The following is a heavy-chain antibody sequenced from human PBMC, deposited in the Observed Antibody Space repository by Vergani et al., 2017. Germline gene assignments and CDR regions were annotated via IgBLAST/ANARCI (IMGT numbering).Heavy chain of an antibody. J-gene: IGHJ6*01. CDR1: GFTFSSYA. CDR2: ISGSGGST. V-gene: IGHV3-23*01. CDR3: AKTSGGYSYGYYPYYYGMYV. D-gene: IGHD5-18*01. Sequence: EVQLLESGGGLVQPGGSLRLSCAASGFTFSSYAMSWVRQAPGKGLEWVSAISGSGGSTYYADSVKGRFTISRDNSKNTLYLQMNSLRAEDTAVYYCAKTSGGYSYGYYPYYYGMYVWGEGTTVTVSS.